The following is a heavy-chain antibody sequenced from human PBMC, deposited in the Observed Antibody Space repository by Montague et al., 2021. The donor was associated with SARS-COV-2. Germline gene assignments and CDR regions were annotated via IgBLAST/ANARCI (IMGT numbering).Heavy chain of an antibody. Sequence: SETLSLTCAVYGGPFSGYYWSWIRQPPGKGLEWIGEINHSGSTNYNPSLKRRVTISVDTSKNQFSLKRTSVTAADTAVYYCARTFWGSWFGESWFGPWGQGTLVTVSS. CDR1: GGPFSGYY. CDR3: ARTFWGSWFGESWFGP. D-gene: IGHD3-10*01. V-gene: IGHV4-34*01. CDR2: INHSGST. J-gene: IGHJ5*02.